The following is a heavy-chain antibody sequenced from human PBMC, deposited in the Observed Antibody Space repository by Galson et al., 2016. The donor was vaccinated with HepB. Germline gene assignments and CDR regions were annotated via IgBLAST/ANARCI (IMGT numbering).Heavy chain of an antibody. CDR2: TYYRSRWYN. CDR3: ARERGTGRNLFDS. Sequence: CAISGDSVSSYSGAWDWLRQSPSRALEWLGRTYYRSRWYNDYAGSLKGRITIDADTSKNLFCLQLTSVTVADTAVYYCARERGTGRNLFDSWGQGTLVSVSS. CDR1: GDSVSSYSGA. D-gene: IGHD1-1*01. V-gene: IGHV6-1*01. J-gene: IGHJ4*02.